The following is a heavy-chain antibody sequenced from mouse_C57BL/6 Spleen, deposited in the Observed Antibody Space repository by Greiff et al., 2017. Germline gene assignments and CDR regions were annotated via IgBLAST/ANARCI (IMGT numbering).Heavy chain of an antibody. J-gene: IGHJ2*01. CDR3: ARHHDGYYFDY. CDR2: ISSGGSYT. Sequence: EVKLVESGGDLVKPGGSLKLSCAASGFTFSSYGMSWVRQTPDKRLEWVATISSGGSYTYYPDSVKGRFTISRDNAKNTLYLQMSSLKSEDTAMYYCARHHDGYYFDYWGKGTTLTVSS. CDR1: GFTFSSYG. V-gene: IGHV5-6*01. D-gene: IGHD2-3*01.